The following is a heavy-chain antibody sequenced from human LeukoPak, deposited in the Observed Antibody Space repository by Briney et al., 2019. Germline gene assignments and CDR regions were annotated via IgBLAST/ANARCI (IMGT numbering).Heavy chain of an antibody. CDR2: IRYDGSNK. CDR3: AKDGARYDFWSSNWFDP. J-gene: IGHJ5*02. CDR1: GFTFSSYG. V-gene: IGHV3-30*02. Sequence: GGSLRLSCAASGFTFSSYGMHWVRQAPGKGLEWVAFIRYDGSNKYYADSVKGRFTISRDNSKNTLYLQMNSLRAEDTAVYYCAKDGARYDFWSSNWFDPWGQGTLVTVSS. D-gene: IGHD3-3*01.